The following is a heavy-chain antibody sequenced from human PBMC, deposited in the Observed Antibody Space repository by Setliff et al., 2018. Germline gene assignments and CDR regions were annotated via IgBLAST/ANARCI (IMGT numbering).Heavy chain of an antibody. CDR3: ARPHVDTAMIDAFDI. V-gene: IGHV1-69*13. J-gene: IGHJ3*02. CDR2: IIPIFGTA. CDR1: GRTFSSYA. D-gene: IGHD5-18*01. Sequence: SVKVSCKASGRTFSSYAISWVRQAPGQGLEWMGGIIPIFGTANYAQKFQGRVTITADESTSTAYMELSRLRSEDTAVYYCARPHVDTAMIDAFDIWGQGTMVTVSS.